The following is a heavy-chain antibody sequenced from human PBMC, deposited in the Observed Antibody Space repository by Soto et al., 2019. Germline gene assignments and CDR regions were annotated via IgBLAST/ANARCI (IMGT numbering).Heavy chain of an antibody. CDR3: ARIPVDTAMIYWLDP. D-gene: IGHD5-18*01. Sequence: QVQLQESGPGLVKPSETLSLTCTVSGGSVSSGDYYWSWIRQPPGKGLEWIGNIYYLGNTNYNPSLKSRVTVSLDTSKNLFSLRLTSVTAADTAVYYCARIPVDTAMIYWLDPWGQGTLVTVS. J-gene: IGHJ5*02. CDR2: IYYLGNT. V-gene: IGHV4-61*08. CDR1: GGSVSSGDYY.